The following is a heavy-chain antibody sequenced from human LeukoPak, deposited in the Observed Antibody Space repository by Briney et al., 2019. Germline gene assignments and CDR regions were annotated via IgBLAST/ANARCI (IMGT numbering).Heavy chain of an antibody. V-gene: IGHV1-69*04. Sequence: ASVKVSCKASGGTFSSYAISWVRQAPGQGLEWMGRIIPILGIANYAQKFQGRVTITADKSTSTAYMELSSLRSEDTAVYYCASHRTKPSRQYFDYWGQGTLVTVSS. CDR1: GGTFSSYA. CDR3: ASHRTKPSRQYFDY. CDR2: IIPILGIA. D-gene: IGHD1-14*01. J-gene: IGHJ4*02.